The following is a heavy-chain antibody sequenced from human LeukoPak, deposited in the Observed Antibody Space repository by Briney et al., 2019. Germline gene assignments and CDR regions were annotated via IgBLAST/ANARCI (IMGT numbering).Heavy chain of an antibody. D-gene: IGHD1-1*01. J-gene: IGHJ4*02. Sequence: PGGSLRLSCAASGFTFSDYDMHWVRQATGKGLEWVSAIGTAGDTYYTVSVKGRFTISRENAKISLYLQMNSLRAGDTAVYYCARVAKERVGGVYYFDYWGQGTLVTVSS. CDR1: GFTFSDYD. V-gene: IGHV3-13*01. CDR2: IGTAGDT. CDR3: ARVAKERVGGVYYFDY.